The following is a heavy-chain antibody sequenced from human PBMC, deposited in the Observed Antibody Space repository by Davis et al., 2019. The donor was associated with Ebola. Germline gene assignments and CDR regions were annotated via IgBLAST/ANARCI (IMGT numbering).Heavy chain of an antibody. V-gene: IGHV2-5*02. CDR1: GFSLSTSGVT. J-gene: IGHJ4*02. Sequence: SGPTLVKPTQTLTPTCSFSGFSLSTSGVTVVWIRQSPVKALEWLALIHWDDDERYSPSLESRLTITKDTSKTQVVLTMTNMDPVDTGTYYCAHRPVRNGYDPFDYWGQGILVTVSS. D-gene: IGHD5-12*01. CDR3: AHRPVRNGYDPFDY. CDR2: IHWDDDE.